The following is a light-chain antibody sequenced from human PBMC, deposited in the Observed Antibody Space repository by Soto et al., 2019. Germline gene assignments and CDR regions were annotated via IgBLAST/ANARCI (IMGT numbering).Light chain of an antibody. CDR3: QQLNTYPVT. V-gene: IGKV1-9*01. J-gene: IGKJ4*01. CDR1: QGVSRY. Sequence: IQLTQSPSSLSASVGDSVTITCRASQGVSRYLSWYQQKPGRAPILLISAASTLQSGVPARFSGSGSGTDVPLSITSLQPEDCATYYCQQLNTYPVTFGGGTKVESK. CDR2: AAS.